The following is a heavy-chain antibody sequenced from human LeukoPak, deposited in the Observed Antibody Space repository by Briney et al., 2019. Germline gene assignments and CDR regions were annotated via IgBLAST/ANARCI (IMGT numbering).Heavy chain of an antibody. CDR2: ISSSGGYT. Sequence: GGSLGLSCAASGFTFNTYGMHWVRQAPGKGLEWVSSISSSGGYTNYADSVRGRVTISRDNAKNSLYLQMNSLRAEDTAVYYCAREYGAGAFDYWGQGTLVTVSS. J-gene: IGHJ4*02. CDR1: GFTFNTYG. D-gene: IGHD6-19*01. CDR3: AREYGAGAFDY. V-gene: IGHV3-21*04.